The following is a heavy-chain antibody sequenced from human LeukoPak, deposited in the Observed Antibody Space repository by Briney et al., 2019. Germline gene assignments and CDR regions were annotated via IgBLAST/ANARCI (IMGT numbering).Heavy chain of an antibody. CDR2: ISSSSSTI. D-gene: IGHD3-3*01. Sequence: GGSLRLSCAVSGFTFSSYSMNWVRQAPGKGLEWVSYISSSSSTIYYADSVKGRFTISRDNAKNSLYLQMNSLRDEDTAVYYCARDRITIFGVVTLLDYWGQGTLVTVSS. J-gene: IGHJ4*02. CDR1: GFTFSSYS. V-gene: IGHV3-48*02. CDR3: ARDRITIFGVVTLLDY.